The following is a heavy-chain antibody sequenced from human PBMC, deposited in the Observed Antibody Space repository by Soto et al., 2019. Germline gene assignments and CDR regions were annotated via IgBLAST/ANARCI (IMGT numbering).Heavy chain of an antibody. Sequence: QVQLVQSGAEVKKPGSSVKVSCKASGGTFSSYAISWVRQAPGQGLEWMGGIIPIFGTANYAQKFQGRVTITADESTSTAYMALSSLRSEDTAVYYCARWAKQDPAMVTRNIYYYYGMDVWGQGTTVTVSS. CDR2: IIPIFGTA. J-gene: IGHJ6*02. V-gene: IGHV1-69*12. D-gene: IGHD5-18*01. CDR3: ARWAKQDPAMVTRNIYYYYGMDV. CDR1: GGTFSSYA.